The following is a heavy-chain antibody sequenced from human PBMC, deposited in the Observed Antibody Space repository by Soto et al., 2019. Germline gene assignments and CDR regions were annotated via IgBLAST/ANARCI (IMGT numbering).Heavy chain of an antibody. D-gene: IGHD3-10*01. CDR3: ARDNTGSGSSYNGYYYYGMDV. CDR1: GGSISSYY. V-gene: IGHV4-59*01. J-gene: IGHJ6*02. CDR2: IYYSGST. Sequence: SSETLSLTCTVSGGSISSYYWSWIRQPPGKGLEWIGYIYYSGSTNYNPSLKSRVTISVDTSKNQFSLKLSSVTAADTAVYYCARDNTGSGSSYNGYYYYGMDVWGQGTTVTVSS.